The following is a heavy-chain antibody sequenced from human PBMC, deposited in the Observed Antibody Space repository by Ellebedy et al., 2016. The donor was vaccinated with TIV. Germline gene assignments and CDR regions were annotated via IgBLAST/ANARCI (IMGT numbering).Heavy chain of an antibody. CDR3: ARAISPTTPGNWFDR. D-gene: IGHD4-17*01. V-gene: IGHV4-59*01. CDR1: GGSISSYY. CDR2: IYYSGST. Sequence: MPSETLSLTCTVSGGSISSYYWSWIRQPPGKGLEWMGYIYYSGSTYYNPSLKSRVTISVDTSKTQFSLKLSSVTAADTAVYYCARAISPTTPGNWFDRWGQGTLVTVSS. J-gene: IGHJ5*02.